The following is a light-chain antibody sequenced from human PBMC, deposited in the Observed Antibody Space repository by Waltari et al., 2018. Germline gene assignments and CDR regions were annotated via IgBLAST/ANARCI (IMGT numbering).Light chain of an antibody. J-gene: IGLJ3*02. Sequence: SSELTQDPAVSVALGQTVRFTCKGYSLRSSYASWYQLKPGQAPVLVIYGKDKRPSGIPDRISGYSSGTTSSLTITGAQAEDEADYYCSSRNGRANQVVFAGGTKVTVL. CDR3: SSRNGRANQVV. CDR1: SLRSSY. CDR2: GKD. V-gene: IGLV3-19*01.